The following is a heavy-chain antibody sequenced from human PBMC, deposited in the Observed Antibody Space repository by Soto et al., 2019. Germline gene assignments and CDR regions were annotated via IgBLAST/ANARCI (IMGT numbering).Heavy chain of an antibody. D-gene: IGHD3-3*01. V-gene: IGHV4-31*03. CDR1: GDSISTGGFY. J-gene: IGHJ6*02. CDR2: IYRSGNA. Sequence: SETLSLTCTVSGDSISTGGFYWSWLRQRPGKGLEWMGYIYRSGNAYYNPSLETRPTISVDTSKNQFSLKVSSVTAADTAVYYCARQNDFSIGSFYYAALDVWGQGTTVTVSS. CDR3: ARQNDFSIGSFYYAALDV.